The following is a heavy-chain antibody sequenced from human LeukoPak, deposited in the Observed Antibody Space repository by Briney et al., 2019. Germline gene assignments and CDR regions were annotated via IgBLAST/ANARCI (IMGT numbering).Heavy chain of an antibody. CDR2: ISSSSSTI. Sequence: GGSLRLSCAASGFTFSSYSMNWVRQAPGKGLEWVSYISSSSSTIYYADSVKGRFTTSRDNAKNSLYLQMNSLRAEDTAVYYCASYPSKDAFDIWGQGTMVTVSS. V-gene: IGHV3-48*04. CDR1: GFTFSSYS. CDR3: ASYPSKDAFDI. J-gene: IGHJ3*02. D-gene: IGHD4-11*01.